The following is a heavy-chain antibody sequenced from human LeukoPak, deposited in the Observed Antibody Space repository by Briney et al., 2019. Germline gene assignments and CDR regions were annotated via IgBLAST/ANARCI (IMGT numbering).Heavy chain of an antibody. Sequence: SQTLSLTCTVSGGSISSGSYYWSWIRQPAGKGLEWIGRIYTSGSTNYNPSLKSRVTMSVDTSKNQFSLKLSSVTAADTAVYYCATSAAVAGWMGYFDYWGQGTLVTVPS. V-gene: IGHV4-61*02. CDR2: IYTSGST. CDR1: GGSISSGSYY. J-gene: IGHJ4*02. CDR3: ATSAAVAGWMGYFDY. D-gene: IGHD6-19*01.